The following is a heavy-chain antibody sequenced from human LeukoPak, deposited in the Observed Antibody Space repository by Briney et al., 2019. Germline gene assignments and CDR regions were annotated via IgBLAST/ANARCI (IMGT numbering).Heavy chain of an antibody. CDR3: ARGVRENRSWYTVHFDY. CDR1: GYTFTSYG. V-gene: IGHV1-18*01. J-gene: IGHJ4*02. D-gene: IGHD2-2*02. CDR2: ISIYDSKT. Sequence: ASVKVSCKASGYTFTSYGISWVRQAPGQGLEWMGWISIYDSKTLYAQKFQGRVTMTTDTSTSTAYMELRSLRSDDTAVYYCARGVRENRSWYTVHFDYWGQGTLVTVSS.